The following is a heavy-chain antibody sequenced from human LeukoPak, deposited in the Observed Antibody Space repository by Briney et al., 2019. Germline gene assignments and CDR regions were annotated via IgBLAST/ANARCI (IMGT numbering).Heavy chain of an antibody. Sequence: SGTPSLTCAVSGGSISSGNWWSWVRQPPGKGLEWIGEIFHSGSTNYNPSLRSRVTISVDKSKNQFSLKLNSVAAADTAVYYCARNGAYCLDYWGQGTLVTVSS. CDR2: IFHSGST. CDR1: GGSISSGNW. CDR3: ARNGAYCLDY. V-gene: IGHV4-4*02. D-gene: IGHD2-21*01. J-gene: IGHJ4*02.